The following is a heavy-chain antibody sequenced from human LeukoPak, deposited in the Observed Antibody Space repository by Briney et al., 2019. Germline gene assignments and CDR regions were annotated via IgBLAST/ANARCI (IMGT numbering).Heavy chain of an antibody. D-gene: IGHD6-13*01. CDR3: AKPFGAAADAFDI. CDR1: GLTFINYA. J-gene: IGHJ3*02. CDR2: ISYDGSNK. Sequence: PGGSLRLSCAVSGLTFINYAMHWVRQAPGKGLEWVAVISYDGSNKYYGDSVKGRFTISRDNSKNTLYLQMNSLRAEDTAVYYCAKPFGAAADAFDIWGQGTMVTVPS. V-gene: IGHV3-30-3*02.